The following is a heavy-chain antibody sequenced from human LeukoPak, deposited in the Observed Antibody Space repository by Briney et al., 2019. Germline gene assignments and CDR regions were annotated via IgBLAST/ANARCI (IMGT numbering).Heavy chain of an antibody. CDR1: GFTVSSNY. J-gene: IGHJ3*02. CDR3: ARGFSNYARYAFYI. Sequence: EGSLRLSCAASGFTVSSNYMSWVRQAPGEGLEWASVIYSGGSTYYADSVKGRFTISRDNSKNMLYLQMNSLRAEDTAVYYCARGFSNYARYAFYIWGQGTMVTVSS. D-gene: IGHD1-7*01. CDR2: IYSGGST. V-gene: IGHV3-53*01.